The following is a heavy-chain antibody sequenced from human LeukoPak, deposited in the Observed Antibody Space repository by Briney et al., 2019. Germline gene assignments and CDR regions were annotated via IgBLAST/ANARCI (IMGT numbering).Heavy chain of an antibody. V-gene: IGHV4-39*01. D-gene: IGHD3-16*02. CDR1: LGSVNTSNYY. J-gene: IGHJ4*02. CDR3: ARHYYVWGSYRYADY. CDR2: IYYSGST. Sequence: SETLSLTCTVSLGSVNTSNYYWGWIRQPPGKGLEWIGSIYYSGSTHYNPSLKSRVTISVDTSKNQFSLKLNSMTAADTAVYYCARHYYVWGSYRYADYWGQGTLVTVSS.